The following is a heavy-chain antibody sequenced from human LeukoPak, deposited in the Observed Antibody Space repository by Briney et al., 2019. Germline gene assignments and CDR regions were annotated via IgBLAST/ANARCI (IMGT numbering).Heavy chain of an antibody. D-gene: IGHD6-6*01. CDR2: INSRSSYI. Sequence: GGSLRLSCAASGFTFSTYSMSWVRQAPGKGLEWVSCINSRSSYISYTDSVKGRFTISRDNAKNSLYLQMNSLRAEDTAVYYCARDLGSSDPPDYWGQGTLVTVSS. V-gene: IGHV3-21*01. CDR1: GFTFSTYS. J-gene: IGHJ4*02. CDR3: ARDLGSSDPPDY.